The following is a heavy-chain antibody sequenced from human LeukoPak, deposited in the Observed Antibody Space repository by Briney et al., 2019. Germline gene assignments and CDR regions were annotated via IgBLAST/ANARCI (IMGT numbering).Heavy chain of an antibody. CDR3: ARGLQYQLLKALGYYYMDV. J-gene: IGHJ6*03. V-gene: IGHV1-8*01. D-gene: IGHD2-2*01. CDR1: GYSFTSDV. Sequence: ASVKVSCKASGYSFTSDVMNWVRQAPGQGLEWMGWMNAKSGRTGYAREFQGRISLTRNTSTSTAYMELSSLKSDDTAVYYCARGLQYQLLKALGYYYMDVWGEGTTVTVSS. CDR2: MNAKSGRT.